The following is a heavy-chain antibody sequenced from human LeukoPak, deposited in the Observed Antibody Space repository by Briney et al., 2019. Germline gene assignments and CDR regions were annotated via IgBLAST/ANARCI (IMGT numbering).Heavy chain of an antibody. J-gene: IGHJ4*02. V-gene: IGHV3-48*03. CDR3: ARSYSSGWYKSRGFDY. CDR1: GFTFSSYE. Sequence: GGSLRLSCAASGFTFSSYEMNWVRQAPGKGLEWVSYISSSGSTIYYADSVKGRFTISRDNAKNSLYLQMNSLRAEDTAVYYCARSYSSGWYKSRGFDYWGQGTLVTVSS. D-gene: IGHD6-19*01. CDR2: ISSSGSTI.